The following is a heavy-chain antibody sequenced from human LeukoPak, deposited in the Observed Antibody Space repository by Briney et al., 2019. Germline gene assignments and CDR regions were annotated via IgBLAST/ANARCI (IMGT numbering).Heavy chain of an antibody. CDR3: AKESLRDYGGQNYFYSYMDV. CDR1: GFMFGHYG. D-gene: IGHD4-23*01. V-gene: IGHV3-30*02. CDR2: VRHDGNNK. Sequence: GGSLRLSCAASGFMFGHYGLHWVRQAPGKGLEGVSFVRHDGNNKDYADSVKGRFTISRDNAENTLYLQMNSLRAEDTAVYFCAKESLRDYGGQNYFYSYMDVWGKGTTVTVSS. J-gene: IGHJ6*03.